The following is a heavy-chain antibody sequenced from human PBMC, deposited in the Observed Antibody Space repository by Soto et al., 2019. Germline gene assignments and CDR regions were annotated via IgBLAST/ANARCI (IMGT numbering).Heavy chain of an antibody. CDR3: AKHFWGGVHGGGMDV. D-gene: IGHD3-3*02. CDR2: ISGSGGST. V-gene: IGHV3-23*01. J-gene: IGHJ6*02. CDR1: GFTFSSYA. Sequence: PGGSLRLSCAASGFTFSSYAMSWVRQAPGKGLEWVSAISGSGGSTYYADSVKGRFTISRDNSKNTLYLQMNSLRAEDTAVYYCAKHFWGGVHGGGMDVWGQGTTVTVSS.